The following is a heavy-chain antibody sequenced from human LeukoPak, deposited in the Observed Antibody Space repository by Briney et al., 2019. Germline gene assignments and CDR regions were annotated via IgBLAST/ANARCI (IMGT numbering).Heavy chain of an antibody. CDR1: GFTFDDYG. CDR2: ISWNSDSV. CDR3: ARAGGSRYYYAMDV. J-gene: IGHJ6*02. V-gene: IGHV3-9*01. D-gene: IGHD3-16*01. Sequence: PGGSLRLSCAASGFTFDDYGMHWVRQAPGKGLEWVSGISWNSDSVGYADSVKGRFTISRDNAENSLYLQMSSLRAEDTAFYYCARAGGSRYYYAMDVWGQGTTVTVSS.